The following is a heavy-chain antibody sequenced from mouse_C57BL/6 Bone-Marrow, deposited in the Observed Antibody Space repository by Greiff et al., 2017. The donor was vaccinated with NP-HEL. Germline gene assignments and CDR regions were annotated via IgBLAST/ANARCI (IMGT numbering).Heavy chain of an antibody. J-gene: IGHJ2*01. CDR1: GFTFSSYA. CDR3: ARDLTTVVGFDY. V-gene: IGHV5-4*01. D-gene: IGHD1-1*01. Sequence: EVKLVESGGGLVKPGGSLKLSCAASGFTFSSYAMSWVRQTPEKRLEWVATISDGGSYTYYPDNVKGRFTISRDNAKNNLYLQMSHLKSEETAMYYCARDLTTVVGFDYWGQGTILTVSS. CDR2: ISDGGSYT.